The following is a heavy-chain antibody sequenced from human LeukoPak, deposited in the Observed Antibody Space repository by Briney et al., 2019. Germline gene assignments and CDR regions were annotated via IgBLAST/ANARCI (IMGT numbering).Heavy chain of an antibody. V-gene: IGHV1-69*05. CDR1: GGTFSSYA. J-gene: IGHJ4*02. Sequence: SVKVSCKASGGTFSSYAISWVRQAPGQGLEWLGGIIPIFGTANYAQKFQGRVTVTTDESTSTAYMELSSLRSEDTAVYYCARAATQYCSSTSCYLNYWGQGTLVTVSS. D-gene: IGHD2-2*01. CDR3: ARAATQYCSSTSCYLNY. CDR2: IIPIFGTA.